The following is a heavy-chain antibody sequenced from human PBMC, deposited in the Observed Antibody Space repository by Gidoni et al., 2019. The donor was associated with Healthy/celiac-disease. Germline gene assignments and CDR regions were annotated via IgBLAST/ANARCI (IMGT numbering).Heavy chain of an antibody. D-gene: IGHD3-10*01. CDR1: GFSLSTSGVG. Sequence: QITLKESGPTLVKPTQTLTLTCTFSGFSLSTSGVGVGWIRQPPGKALEWLALIYWDDDKRYSPSLKSRLTITKDTSKNQVVLTMTNMDPVDTATYYCAHEKYYYGSGRPYYFDYWGQGTLVTVSS. CDR3: AHEKYYYGSGRPYYFDY. V-gene: IGHV2-5*02. J-gene: IGHJ4*02. CDR2: IYWDDDK.